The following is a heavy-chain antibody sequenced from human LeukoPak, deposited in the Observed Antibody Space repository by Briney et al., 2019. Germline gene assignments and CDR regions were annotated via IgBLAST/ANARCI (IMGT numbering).Heavy chain of an antibody. D-gene: IGHD3-16*02. CDR1: GFTFSSYG. CDR3: ARDVWGSYRPNFDY. CDR2: ISYDGSNK. V-gene: IGHV3-30*03. J-gene: IGHJ4*02. Sequence: PGGSLRLSCAASGFTFSSYGMHWVRQAPGKGLEWVAVISYDGSNKYYADSVKGRFTISRDNSKNTLYLQMNSLRAEDTAVYYCARDVWGSYRPNFDYWGQGTLVTVSS.